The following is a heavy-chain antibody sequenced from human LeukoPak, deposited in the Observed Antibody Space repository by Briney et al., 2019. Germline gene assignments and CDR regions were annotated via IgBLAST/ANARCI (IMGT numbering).Heavy chain of an antibody. J-gene: IGHJ3*02. V-gene: IGHV3-30-3*01. CDR1: GFTFSTFA. D-gene: IGHD5-12*01. CDR3: AKVGVGYSSYAAFDI. Sequence: GGSLRLSCAASGFTFSTFAMHWVRQAPGKGLEWVAVISYDGNYKYYADSVKGRFTISRDNSKNTLYLQMNSLRVEDTAVYYCAKVGVGYSSYAAFDIWGQGTMVTVSS. CDR2: ISYDGNYK.